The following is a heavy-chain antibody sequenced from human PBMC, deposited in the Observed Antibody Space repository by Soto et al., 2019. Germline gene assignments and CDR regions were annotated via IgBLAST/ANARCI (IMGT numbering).Heavy chain of an antibody. Sequence: GGSLRLSCAASGFTFSTYWMHWVRQAPGKGLVWVSRTNSDGSSTNYADSVKGRFTISRDNTKNTLYLQMNSLRAEDTAVYYCGREGTGFFNWFVPWGQGTVVTVSS. CDR3: GREGTGFFNWFVP. CDR1: GFTFSTYW. CDR2: TNSDGSST. D-gene: IGHD1-1*01. V-gene: IGHV3-74*01. J-gene: IGHJ5*02.